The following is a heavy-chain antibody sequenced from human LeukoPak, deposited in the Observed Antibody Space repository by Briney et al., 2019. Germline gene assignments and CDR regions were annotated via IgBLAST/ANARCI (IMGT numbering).Heavy chain of an antibody. Sequence: ESVKGRFTISRDNSKNTLYLQMNSLRAEDTAVYYCARARGASLIDYWGQGTLVTVSS. J-gene: IGHJ4*02. CDR3: ARARGASLIDY. D-gene: IGHD3-16*01. V-gene: IGHV3-30*01.